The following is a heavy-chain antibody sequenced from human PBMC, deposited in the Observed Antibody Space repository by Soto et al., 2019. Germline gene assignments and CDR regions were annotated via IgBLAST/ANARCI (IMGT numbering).Heavy chain of an antibody. V-gene: IGHV3-30*18. CDR2: VSYDGRDQ. CDR3: AKKVVPAAGVEIWFDP. CDR1: GFTFSTYG. J-gene: IGHJ5*02. Sequence: QVRLVESGGGVVQPGRSLRLSCAASGFTFSTYGMYWFRQAPGKGLQWVAGVSYDGRDQFYADSVKGRFTISRDNSKNTLYLQMNSLRLEDTAVYYCAKKVVPAAGVEIWFDPWGQGTLVTVS. D-gene: IGHD2-2*01.